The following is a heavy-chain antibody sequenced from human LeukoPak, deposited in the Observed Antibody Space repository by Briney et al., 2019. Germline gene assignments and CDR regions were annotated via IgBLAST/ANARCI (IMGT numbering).Heavy chain of an antibody. V-gene: IGHV3-30*02. D-gene: IGHD3-10*01. CDR3: AKWMRLLWLGDGPDDAFDI. J-gene: IGHJ3*02. Sequence: PGGSLRLSCAASGLTFSSYGMHWVRLAPGQGLEWVAFIRYDESNKYYADSVKGRFTISRDNSKNTLYLQMNSLRAEDTAVYYCAKWMRLLWLGDGPDDAFDIWGQGTMVTVSS. CDR2: IRYDESNK. CDR1: GLTFSSYG.